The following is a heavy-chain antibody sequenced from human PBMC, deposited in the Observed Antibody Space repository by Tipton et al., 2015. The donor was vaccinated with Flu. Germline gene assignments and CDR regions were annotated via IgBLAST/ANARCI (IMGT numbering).Heavy chain of an antibody. V-gene: IGHV4-4*07. CDR3: ARGKYYYDSSGYSFDY. D-gene: IGHD3-22*01. CDR2: IYTSGST. Sequence: TLSLTCTVPGGSISSYYWSWIRQPAGKGLEWIGRIYTSGSTNYNPSLKSRVTMSVDTSKNQFSLKLSSVTAADTAVYYCARGKYYYDSSGYSFDYWGQGTLVTVSS. J-gene: IGHJ4*02. CDR1: GGSISSYY.